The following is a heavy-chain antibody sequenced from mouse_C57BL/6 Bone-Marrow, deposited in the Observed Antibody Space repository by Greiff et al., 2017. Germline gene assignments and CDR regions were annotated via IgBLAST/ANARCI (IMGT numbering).Heavy chain of an antibody. CDR3: ARGEGIYYGYGLFDD. J-gene: IGHJ2*01. CDR2: INYDGSST. CDR1: GFTFSDYY. V-gene: IGHV5-16*01. D-gene: IGHD2-2*01. Sequence: DVMLVESEGGLVQPGSSMKLSCTASGFTFSDYYMAWVRQVPEKGLEWVANINYDGSSTYYLDSLKSRFIISRDNAKNILYLQMSSLKSEDTATYYCARGEGIYYGYGLFDDWGQGTTRTVSS.